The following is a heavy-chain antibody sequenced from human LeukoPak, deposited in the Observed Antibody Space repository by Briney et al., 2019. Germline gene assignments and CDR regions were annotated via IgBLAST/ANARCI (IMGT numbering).Heavy chain of an antibody. CDR1: GYTFTSYD. D-gene: IGHD6-19*01. CDR2: MNPNSGNT. Sequence: ASVKVSCKASGYTFTSYDINWVRQATGQGLEWMGWMNPNSGNTGYAQKFQGRVTMTTDTSTSTAYMELRSLRSDDTAVYYCARALAVAGLSLDYWGQGTLVTVSS. V-gene: IGHV1-8*02. J-gene: IGHJ4*02. CDR3: ARALAVAGLSLDY.